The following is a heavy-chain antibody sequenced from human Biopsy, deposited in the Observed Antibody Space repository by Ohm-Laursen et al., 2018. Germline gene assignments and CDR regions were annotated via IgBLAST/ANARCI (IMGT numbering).Heavy chain of an antibody. V-gene: IGHV1-18*01. J-gene: IGHJ4*02. CDR2: IRPLNGDT. D-gene: IGHD3-16*02. Sequence: SVKVSCKTSGYNFISYSINWVRQAPGQGLEWMGWIRPLNGDTKYGQKFQDRVTMTTDTSTSTVYMELTSLRSDDTAVYYCARGEVTFGELIVSLDSWGQGPLVTVSS. CDR3: ARGEVTFGELIVSLDS. CDR1: GYNFISYS.